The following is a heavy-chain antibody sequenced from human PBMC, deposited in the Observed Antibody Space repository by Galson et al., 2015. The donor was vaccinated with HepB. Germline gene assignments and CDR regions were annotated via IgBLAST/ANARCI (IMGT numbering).Heavy chain of an antibody. Sequence: SLRLSCAASGFTVSSNYMSWVRQAPGKGLEWVSVIYSGGSTYYADSVKGRFTISRDNSKNTLYLQMNSLRAEDTAVYYCARPYGSGSYHYFGYYYYGMDVWGQGTTVTVSS. CDR3: ARPYGSGSYHYFGYYYYGMDV. CDR2: IYSGGST. V-gene: IGHV3-66*01. CDR1: GFTVSSNY. J-gene: IGHJ6*02. D-gene: IGHD3-10*01.